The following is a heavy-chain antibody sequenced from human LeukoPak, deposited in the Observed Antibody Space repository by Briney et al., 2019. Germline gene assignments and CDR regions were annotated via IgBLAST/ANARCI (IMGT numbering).Heavy chain of an antibody. CDR1: GFTVSSHY. D-gene: IGHD5-12*01. CDR2: IDSADNT. CDR3: ARRGGYSGHDFGGGIEGYFDY. V-gene: IGHV3-53*01. Sequence: AGGSLRLSCAASGFTVSSHYMNWVPQAPGKGLEWVSVIDSADNTYIHGSVKGRFTPSRDDSNNTVFLQMNSARAEDMAVYYCARRGGYSGHDFGGGIEGYFDYWGQGTVVTVSS. J-gene: IGHJ4*02.